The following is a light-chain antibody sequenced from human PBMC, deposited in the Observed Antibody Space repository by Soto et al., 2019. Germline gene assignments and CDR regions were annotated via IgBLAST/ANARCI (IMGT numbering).Light chain of an antibody. Sequence: EIVLTQSPGTLSLSPGERATLSCRASQSLSSRSLAWYQQKPGQAPRLLIYGASSRATDIPDRFSGSGSGTDFTLTISRPEPEDFAVYYCQQYGSSLPFTFGPGTKVDIK. CDR2: GAS. J-gene: IGKJ3*01. CDR1: QSLSSRS. CDR3: QQYGSSLPFT. V-gene: IGKV3-20*01.